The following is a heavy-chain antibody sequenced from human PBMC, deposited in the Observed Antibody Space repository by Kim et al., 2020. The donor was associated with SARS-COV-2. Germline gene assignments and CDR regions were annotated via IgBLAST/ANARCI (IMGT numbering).Heavy chain of an antibody. Sequence: GESLKISCKGSGYSFTSYWIGWVRQMPGKGLEWMGIIYPGDSDTRYSPSFQGQVTISADKSISTAYLQWSSLKASDTAMYYCARRSASGIAGAALYSQNNWFDPWGQGTLVTVSS. CDR1: GYSFTSYW. D-gene: IGHD6-13*01. CDR3: ARRSASGIAGAALYSQNNWFDP. V-gene: IGHV5-51*01. J-gene: IGHJ5*02. CDR2: IYPGDSDT.